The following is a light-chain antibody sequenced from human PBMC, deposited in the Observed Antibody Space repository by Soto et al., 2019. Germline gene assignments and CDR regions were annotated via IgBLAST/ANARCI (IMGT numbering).Light chain of an antibody. CDR1: QSISNY. V-gene: IGKV1-39*01. Sequence: DIQMTQSPSSLSASVGDRVTITCRASQSISNYLNWYQQKPGKAPKLLIYSASSLQSGVPSRFSGSGSGTAFTLTISSLQPEDFETYFCQQSYSAPFTFGPGTKVDIK. CDR2: SAS. J-gene: IGKJ3*01. CDR3: QQSYSAPFT.